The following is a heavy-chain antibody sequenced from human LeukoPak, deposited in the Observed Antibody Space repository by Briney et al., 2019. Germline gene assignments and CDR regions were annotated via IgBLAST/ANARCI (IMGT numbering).Heavy chain of an antibody. CDR1: GGSISSYY. J-gene: IGHJ3*02. CDR2: IYTSGST. D-gene: IGHD3-22*01. CDR3: ARDLRDYDLLEGFSNAFDI. Sequence: PSETLSLTCTVSGGSISSYYWSWIRQPAGKGLEWIGRIYTSGSTNYNPSLKSRVTMSVDTSKNQFSLKLSSVTAADTAVYYCARDLRDYDLLEGFSNAFDIWGQGTMVTVSS. V-gene: IGHV4-4*07.